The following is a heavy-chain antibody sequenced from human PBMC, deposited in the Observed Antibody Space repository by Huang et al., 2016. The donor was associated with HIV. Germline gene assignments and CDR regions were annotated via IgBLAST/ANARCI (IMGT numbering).Heavy chain of an antibody. D-gene: IGHD3-3*01. CDR3: ARGDYDFWSAYDL. CDR1: GFTFSSYW. J-gene: IGHJ5*02. CDR2: IKHDGTEK. Sequence: EVQLVESGGGLVRPGGSLRISCAGSGFTFSSYWMTWVRQDPGKGLEWVANIKHDGTEKYYVDSVKGRFTISRDNAKMSLFLQMNSLRVEDTALYYCARGDYDFWSAYDLWGQGTLVTVSS. V-gene: IGHV3-7*01.